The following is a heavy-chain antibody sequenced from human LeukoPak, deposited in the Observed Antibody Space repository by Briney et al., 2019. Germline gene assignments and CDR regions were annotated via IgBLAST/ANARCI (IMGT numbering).Heavy chain of an antibody. CDR2: ISYGGRT. J-gene: IGHJ4*02. Sequence: SETLSLTCTVSSGSVRSSRYYWGWIRQPPGKGLERIGSISYGGRTYYNLSLKSRVSVSVAVDTSKDQFSLKLGSVTAADTAVYFCAGLGGGHNSFWSGYYDFWGQGTLVTVSS. D-gene: IGHD3-3*01. CDR1: SGSVRSSRYY. V-gene: IGHV4-39*07. CDR3: AGLGGGHNSFWSGYYDF.